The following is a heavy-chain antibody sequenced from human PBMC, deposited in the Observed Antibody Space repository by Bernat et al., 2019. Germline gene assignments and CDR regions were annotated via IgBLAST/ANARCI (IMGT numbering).Heavy chain of an antibody. V-gene: IGHV4-34*01. D-gene: IGHD6-13*01. Sequence: QVQLQQWGAGLLKPSETLSLTCAVYGESFSGHYWSWIRQPPGKGLQWIGEINHSGSSNYNPSLKSRVTISVDTSKNQFSLKLDSVTAADTAVYYCGRGAADGPKLDYWGQGTRVTVSS. CDR2: INHSGSS. CDR1: GESFSGHY. CDR3: GRGAADGPKLDY. J-gene: IGHJ4*02.